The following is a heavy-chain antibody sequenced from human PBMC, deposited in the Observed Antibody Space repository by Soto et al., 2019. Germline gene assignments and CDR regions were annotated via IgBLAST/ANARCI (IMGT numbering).Heavy chain of an antibody. CDR3: ARIRWYGGYPFDY. D-gene: IGHD3-22*01. V-gene: IGHV2-70*11. CDR2: IDWDDDK. J-gene: IGHJ4*01. Sequence: GPTLVNPTQTLTLTCTFSGFSLSTSGMCVSWIRQPPGKALEWLARIDWDDDKYYSTSLKTRLTISKDTSKNQVVLTKTNMDPVYTATYYCARIRWYGGYPFDYWGHGTLVTVSS. CDR1: GFSLSTSGMC.